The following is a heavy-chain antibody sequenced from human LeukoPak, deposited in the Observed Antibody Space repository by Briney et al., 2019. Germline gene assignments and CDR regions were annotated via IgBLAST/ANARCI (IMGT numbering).Heavy chain of an antibody. V-gene: IGHV1-18*01. J-gene: IGHJ4*01. CDR3: MRMDTPNDF. Sequence: GASVKVSCKVSGYISTSWSITWVRQAPGQGLEWQGWISAYNGNTNYAQKLQGRVTMTTDTSTSTAYMELRSLTSDDTAVYYCMRMDTPNDFWGQGTLVTVSS. D-gene: IGHD5-18*01. CDR1: GYISTSWS. CDR2: ISAYNGNT.